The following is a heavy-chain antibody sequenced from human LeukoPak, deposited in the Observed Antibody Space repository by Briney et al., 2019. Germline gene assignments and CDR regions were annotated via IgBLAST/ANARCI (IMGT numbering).Heavy chain of an antibody. V-gene: IGHV3-30*02. D-gene: IGHD3-9*01. J-gene: IGHJ4*02. Sequence: PGRSLRLSCAASEFTFSAYAMHWIRQAPGRGLEWVAFVRYGGSIKYYADSVKGRFTISRDNSKNTLYLQMNSLRAEDTAVYYCTKDLGTEYNIFDYWGQGTLVTVSS. CDR3: TKDLGTEYNIFDY. CDR2: VRYGGSIK. CDR1: EFTFSAYA.